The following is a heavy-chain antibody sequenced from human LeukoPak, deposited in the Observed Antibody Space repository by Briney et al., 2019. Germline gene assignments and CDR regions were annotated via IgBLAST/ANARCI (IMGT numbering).Heavy chain of an antibody. J-gene: IGHJ4*02. CDR2: ISGSGEFI. V-gene: IGHV3-21*01. Sequence: GGSLRLSCAASGFTFSSYSMNWIRQTPGKGLEWVSSISGSGEFIYYVDSVRGRFTISRDNGKNSLYLQMNSLRPEDTAVYYCARDDSHGYHFFDSWGQGTLVTVPS. CDR1: GFTFSSYS. D-gene: IGHD3-22*01. CDR3: ARDDSHGYHFFDS.